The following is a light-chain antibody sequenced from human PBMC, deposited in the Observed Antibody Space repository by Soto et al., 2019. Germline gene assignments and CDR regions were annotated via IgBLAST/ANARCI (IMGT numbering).Light chain of an antibody. CDR2: GAS. V-gene: IGKV3-20*01. CDR3: QHYGNSPLT. Sequence: EIVLTQSPGTLSSSPGERGTLSCKARQSVTSNYLAWYQQKPGQAPRLLVYGASSRATGIPDRFSGSGYGTDFTLTLSRLEPEDFSVYYCQHYGNSPLTFGGGTKVEIK. J-gene: IGKJ4*01. CDR1: QSVTSNY.